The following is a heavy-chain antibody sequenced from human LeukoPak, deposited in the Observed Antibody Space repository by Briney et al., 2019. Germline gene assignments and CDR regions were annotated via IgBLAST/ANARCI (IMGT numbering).Heavy chain of an antibody. Sequence: SETLSLTCTVSGDSITSFNWAWIRQPAGKGLEWMGQIRASSGTNYNPPLKSRLTMSVDTSKRQISLNLASVTAADTAVYYCARDLHNLGWVDPWGQGILVIVSS. CDR3: ARDLHNLGWVDP. CDR2: IRASSGT. CDR1: GDSITSFN. J-gene: IGHJ5*02. V-gene: IGHV4-4*07.